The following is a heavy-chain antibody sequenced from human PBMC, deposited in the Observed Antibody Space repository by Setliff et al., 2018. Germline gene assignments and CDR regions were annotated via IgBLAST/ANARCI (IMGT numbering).Heavy chain of an antibody. J-gene: IGHJ6*02. Sequence: SETLSLTCTVSGGSINNYYWSWIRQALGKGLEWVGYVYYTGTTNYSPSLKGRVIISVDASKNRLSLQLNSVTPADTAVYYCARDRSAYKYGLDVWGQGTTVTVSS. CDR1: GGSINNYY. V-gene: IGHV4-59*01. CDR3: ARDRSAYKYGLDV. CDR2: VYYTGTT.